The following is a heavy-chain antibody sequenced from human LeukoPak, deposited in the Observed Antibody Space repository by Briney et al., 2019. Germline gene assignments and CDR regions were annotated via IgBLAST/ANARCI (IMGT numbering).Heavy chain of an antibody. Sequence: GGSLRLSRAASGVSFTNYWMGWVRQAPGKGLEYVGHIKQDGSETYYVDSLRGRFTISRENAKNSLYLQMNSLRVEDTAVYYCVRDDRSDSGYYYDNYWGQGTLVTVSS. V-gene: IGHV3-7*01. CDR1: GVSFTNYW. CDR2: IKQDGSET. CDR3: VRDDRSDSGYYYDNY. D-gene: IGHD3-16*01. J-gene: IGHJ4*02.